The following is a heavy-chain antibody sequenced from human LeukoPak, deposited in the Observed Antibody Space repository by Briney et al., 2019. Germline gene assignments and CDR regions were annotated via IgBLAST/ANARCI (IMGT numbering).Heavy chain of an antibody. J-gene: IGHJ5*02. V-gene: IGHV4-39*07. CDR2: IYYSGST. Sequence: RPSETLSLTCTVSGGSISSSSYYWGWIRQPPGKGLEWIGSIYYSGSTYYNPSLKSRVTISVDTSKNQFSLKLSSVTAADTAVYYCARVIQDWFDPWGQGILVTVSS. CDR3: ARVIQDWFDP. CDR1: GGSISSSSYY.